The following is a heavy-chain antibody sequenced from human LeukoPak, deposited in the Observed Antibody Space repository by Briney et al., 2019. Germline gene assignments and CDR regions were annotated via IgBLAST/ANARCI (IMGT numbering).Heavy chain of an antibody. CDR2: ISYSGSA. Sequence: PSETLPLTCTVSGGSLSNYYWTWIRQPPGKGLEWIGYISYSGSANYNPSLKSRLTISVGSSKNRFFLNLSSVTAADTAVYYCAREDWGFDIWGQGTMVTVSS. V-gene: IGHV4-59*01. J-gene: IGHJ3*02. CDR3: AREDWGFDI. CDR1: GGSLSNYY. D-gene: IGHD3/OR15-3a*01.